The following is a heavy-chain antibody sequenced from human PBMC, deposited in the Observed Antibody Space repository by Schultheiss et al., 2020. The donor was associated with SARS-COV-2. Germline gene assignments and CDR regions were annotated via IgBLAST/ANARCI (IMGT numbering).Heavy chain of an antibody. V-gene: IGHV3-33*06. J-gene: IGHJ5*02. Sequence: GGSLRLSCAASGFTFSSYGMHWVRQAPGKWLEWVAVIWYDGSNKYYADSVKGRFTISRDNSKNTLYLQMNSLRAEDTAVYYCAKDFCGTCYGRLDPWGQGSLVTVSS. D-gene: IGHD2/OR15-2a*01. CDR2: IWYDGSNK. CDR1: GFTFSSYG. CDR3: AKDFCGTCYGRLDP.